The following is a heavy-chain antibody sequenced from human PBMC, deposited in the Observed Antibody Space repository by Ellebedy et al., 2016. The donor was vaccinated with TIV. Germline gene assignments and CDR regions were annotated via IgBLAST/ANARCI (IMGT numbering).Heavy chain of an antibody. J-gene: IGHJ4*02. CDR2: ISWDGGST. V-gene: IGHV3-43*01. CDR3: TGRPVDY. CDR1: GFTFDDYT. D-gene: IGHD6-6*01. Sequence: GESLKISXAASGFTFDDYTMHWVRQAPGKGLEWVSLISWDGGSTYYADSVKGRFTISRDNSKNSLYLQMNSLRTEDTALYYCTGRPVDYWGQGTLVTVSS.